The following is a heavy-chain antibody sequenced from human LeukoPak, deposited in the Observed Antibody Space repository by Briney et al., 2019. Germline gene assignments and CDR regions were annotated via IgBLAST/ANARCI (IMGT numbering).Heavy chain of an antibody. CDR2: IIPIFGTA. D-gene: IGHD3-22*01. V-gene: IGHV1-69*13. CDR1: GYTFTSYG. Sequence: SVKVSCKASGYTFTSYGISWVRQAPGQGLEWMGGIIPIFGTANYAQKFQGRVTITADESTSTAYMELSSLRSEDTAVYYCARAKVVVITDGFDYWGQGTLVTVSS. J-gene: IGHJ4*02. CDR3: ARAKVVVITDGFDY.